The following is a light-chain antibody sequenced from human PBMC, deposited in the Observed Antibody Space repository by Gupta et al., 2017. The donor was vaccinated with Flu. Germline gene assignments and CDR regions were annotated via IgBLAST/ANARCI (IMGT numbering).Light chain of an antibody. Sequence: EIVLTQSPATLSLSPGERATLSCRASQSVSSYLAWYQQKPGQAPRLLIYDASNRATGIPARFSGSGAGTDFTLTISSLEPEDFAVYYCQQRSSHLTFGGGTKVEIK. CDR2: DAS. CDR1: QSVSSY. J-gene: IGKJ4*01. V-gene: IGKV3-11*01. CDR3: QQRSSHLT.